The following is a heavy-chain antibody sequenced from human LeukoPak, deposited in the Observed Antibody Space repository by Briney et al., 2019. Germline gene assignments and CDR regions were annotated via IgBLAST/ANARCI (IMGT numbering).Heavy chain of an antibody. Sequence: SETLSLTCAVDAGSFRGYYWSWIRQPPGKGLEWIGEINQSGSTNYHPSLKSLGTISVDTSKNQLSLKLSSVTAADTAVYYCARGRGWNDVNNYYYGMDVWGQGTTVTVSS. CDR2: INQSGST. CDR3: ARGRGWNDVNNYYYGMDV. CDR1: AGSFRGYY. V-gene: IGHV4-34*01. D-gene: IGHD1-1*01. J-gene: IGHJ6*02.